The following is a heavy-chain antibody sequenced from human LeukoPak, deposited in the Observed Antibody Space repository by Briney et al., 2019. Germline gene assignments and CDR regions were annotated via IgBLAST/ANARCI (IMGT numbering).Heavy chain of an antibody. D-gene: IGHD2-21*02. V-gene: IGHV4-38-2*02. CDR2: IYHSGST. J-gene: IGHJ4*02. Sequence: SETLSLTCAVSGYSISSGYYWGWIRRPPGKRLEWIGSIYHSGSTYYNPSLKSRVTISVDTSKNQFSLKLSSVTAADTAVYYCAREPIVVVTRGYFDYWGQGTLVTVSS. CDR3: AREPIVVVTRGYFDY. CDR1: GYSISSGYY.